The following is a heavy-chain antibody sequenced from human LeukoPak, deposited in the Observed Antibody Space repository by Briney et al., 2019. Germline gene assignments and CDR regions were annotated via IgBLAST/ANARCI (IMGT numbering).Heavy chain of an antibody. V-gene: IGHV3-21*01. D-gene: IGHD2-21*01. J-gene: IGHJ4*02. Sequence: EGSLRLSCAASGFTFSSYSMNWVRQAPGKGLEWVSSISSSSSYIYYADPVKGRFTISRDNAKNSLYLQMNSLRAEDTAVYYCARDSRRLNFDYWGQGTLVTVSS. CDR1: GFTFSSYS. CDR3: ARDSRRLNFDY. CDR2: ISSSSSYI.